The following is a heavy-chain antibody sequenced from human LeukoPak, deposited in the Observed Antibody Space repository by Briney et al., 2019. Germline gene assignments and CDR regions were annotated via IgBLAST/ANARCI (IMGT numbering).Heavy chain of an antibody. CDR1: GGSISSYY. D-gene: IGHD6-19*01. J-gene: IGHJ4*02. CDR3: AKSSGWQVRDSYYFDY. Sequence: ETLSLTCTVSGGSISSYYWSWIRQPPGKGLEWIGYIYYSGGANYNPSLKSRVTISVDTSKNQFSLKLSSVTAADTAVYYCAKSSGWQVRDSYYFDYWGQGTLVTVSS. V-gene: IGHV4-59*12. CDR2: IYYSGGA.